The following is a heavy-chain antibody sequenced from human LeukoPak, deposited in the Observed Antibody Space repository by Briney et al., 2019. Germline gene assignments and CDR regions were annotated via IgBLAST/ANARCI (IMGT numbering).Heavy chain of an antibody. CDR2: FYNSGRS. V-gene: IGHV4-59*01. Sequence: SETLSLTCTVSDDSISDYYRGWIRQPPGKGLEWIGYFYNSGRSTYNPSLKSRVTISADTSKNHFSLKLNSATTADTAVYYCTRGAGWFIDYWGQGILVTVSS. CDR3: TRGAGWFIDY. J-gene: IGHJ4*02. CDR1: DDSISDYY. D-gene: IGHD2-8*02.